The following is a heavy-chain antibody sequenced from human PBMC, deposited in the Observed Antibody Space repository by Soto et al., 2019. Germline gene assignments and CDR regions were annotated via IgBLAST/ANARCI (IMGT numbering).Heavy chain of an antibody. CDR1: GGSISNYD. J-gene: IGHJ5*02. D-gene: IGHD3-22*01. CDR2: IYNSETT. Sequence: SETLSLTCTASGGSISNYDWSWIRQPPGERLEWVGYIYNSETTNYNPSLESRVTVSVNTAKNQFSLRLSSVSAADTAVYYCTGAYYDVSGYSLDPWGQGTSVT. V-gene: IGHV4-59*01. CDR3: TGAYYDVSGYSLDP.